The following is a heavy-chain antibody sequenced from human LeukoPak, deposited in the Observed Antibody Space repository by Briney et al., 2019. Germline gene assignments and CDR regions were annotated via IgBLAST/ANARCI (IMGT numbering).Heavy chain of an antibody. CDR2: IIPNSGGT. CDR1: GYSFTGYY. D-gene: IGHD1-26*01. V-gene: IGHV1-2*06. CDR3: VREITGATSYFDY. J-gene: IGHJ4*02. Sequence: ASVKVSCKASGYSFTGYYMHWVRQAPGQGLEWMGRIIPNSGGTNSAQKFQGRVTMTTDTSITTAYMELSRLRSDDTAIYYCVREITGATSYFDYWGQGTLVTVSS.